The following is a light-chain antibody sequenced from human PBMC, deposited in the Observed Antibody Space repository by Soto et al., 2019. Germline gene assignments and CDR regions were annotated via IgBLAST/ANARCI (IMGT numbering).Light chain of an antibody. CDR3: MPGTHCPLT. Sequence: DVVMTQSPLSLPVTVGQTASISCRSSQSLVYNDGNNYLNWFQQRPRQSPRRLIYKVSNRDSGVPDRFGGSGAGTDFPMIISRVEAEDVGVYYCMPGTHCPLTFGGGTKVEIK. J-gene: IGKJ4*01. V-gene: IGKV2-30*01. CDR1: QSLVYNDGNNY. CDR2: KVS.